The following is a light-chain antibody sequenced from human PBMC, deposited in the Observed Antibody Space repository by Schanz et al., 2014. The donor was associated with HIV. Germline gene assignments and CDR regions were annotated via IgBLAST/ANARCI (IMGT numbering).Light chain of an antibody. CDR2: GVS. CDR3: SSYTSNSTLV. J-gene: IGLJ1*01. Sequence: QSVLTQPASVSGTPGQSITISCTGSSSDVGGYNYVSWYQQHPDKAPRLMIYGVSNRPSGVSNRFSGSKSGNTASLTISGLQTEDEADYYCSSYTSNSTLVFGTGTKVTVL. CDR1: SSDVGGYNY. V-gene: IGLV2-14*03.